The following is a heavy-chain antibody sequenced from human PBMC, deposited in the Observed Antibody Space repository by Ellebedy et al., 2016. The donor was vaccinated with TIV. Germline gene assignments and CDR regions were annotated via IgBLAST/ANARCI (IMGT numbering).Heavy chain of an antibody. CDR1: GFTFSSYG. J-gene: IGHJ4*02. V-gene: IGHV3-30*18. CDR2: ISYDGSNK. Sequence: GESLKISCAASGFTFSSYGMHWVRQAPGKGLEWVAVISYDGSNKYYADSVKGRFTISRDNSKNTLYLQMNSLRAEDTAVYYCANHATTMVRGTPSSGLDYWGQGTLVTVSS. CDR3: ANHATTMVRGTPSSGLDY. D-gene: IGHD3-10*01.